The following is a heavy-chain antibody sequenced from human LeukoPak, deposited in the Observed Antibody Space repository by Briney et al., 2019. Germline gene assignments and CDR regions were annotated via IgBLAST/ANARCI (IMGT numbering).Heavy chain of an antibody. CDR1: GGSISSGSYY. V-gene: IGHV4-61*02. CDR3: AKLEYESPPVDY. CDR2: IYHSGTT. Sequence: SETLSLTCTVSGGSISSGSYYWSWIRQPAGKGLEWIGRIYHSGTTYYNPSLRSRLTMSLDTSKNQFSLKLNSVTAADTAVYYCAKLEYESPPVDYWGQGTLVTVSS. J-gene: IGHJ4*02. D-gene: IGHD2/OR15-2a*01.